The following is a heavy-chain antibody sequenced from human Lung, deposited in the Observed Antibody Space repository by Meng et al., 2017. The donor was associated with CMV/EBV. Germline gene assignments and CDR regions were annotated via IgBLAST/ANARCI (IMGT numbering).Heavy chain of an antibody. Sequence: SXXVSXXASGYVFTGYYIHWVRQAPGQGLEWMGWINPNSGDAAYAQEFQGRVTMTRDTSISTVYMELRRLRSDDTALYYCARPPGFALLVNDAFDVWGQGTXVTVSS. D-gene: IGHD2-15*01. CDR2: INPNSGDA. V-gene: IGHV1-2*02. CDR1: GYVFTGYY. J-gene: IGHJ3*01. CDR3: ARPPGFALLVNDAFDV.